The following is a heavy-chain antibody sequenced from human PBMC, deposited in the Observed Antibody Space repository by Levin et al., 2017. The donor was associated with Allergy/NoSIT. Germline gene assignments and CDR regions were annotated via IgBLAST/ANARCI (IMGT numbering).Heavy chain of an antibody. V-gene: IGHV4-59*01. D-gene: IGHD4-17*01. Sequence: NSSETLSLTCTVSGGSISSYYWSWIRQPPGKGLEWIGYIYYSGSTNYNPSLKSRVTISVDTSKNQFSLKLSSVTAADTAVYYCARDTHGDHFDYWGQGTLVTVSS. CDR3: ARDTHGDHFDY. J-gene: IGHJ4*02. CDR1: GGSISSYY. CDR2: IYYSGST.